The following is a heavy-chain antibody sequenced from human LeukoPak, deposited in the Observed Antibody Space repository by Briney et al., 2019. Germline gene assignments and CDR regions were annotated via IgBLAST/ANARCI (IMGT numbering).Heavy chain of an antibody. CDR2: IWYDGSNK. CDR3: ARDQAYFDY. Sequence: QPGRSLRLSCAVSAFTFSSYVMHWVRQAPGKGLEWVAVIWYDGSNKYYADSVKGRFTISRDNSKNTLYLQMNSLRTEDTAVYYCARDQAYFDYWGQGTLVTVSS. J-gene: IGHJ4*02. CDR1: AFTFSSYV. V-gene: IGHV3-33*01.